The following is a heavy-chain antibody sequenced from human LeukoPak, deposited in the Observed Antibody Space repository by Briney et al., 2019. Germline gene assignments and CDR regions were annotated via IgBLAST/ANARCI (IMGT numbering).Heavy chain of an antibody. Sequence: TLSLTCTVSGDSISSYYWSWIRQPPGKALEWLALIYWDDDKRYNPSLKSRLTITKDTSGNQVVLTLTNVDPVDTATYYCAHFPSMIRGVIANIYFDHWGQGTLVAVSS. CDR3: AHFPSMIRGVIANIYFDH. V-gene: IGHV2-5*08. J-gene: IGHJ4*02. CDR1: GDSISSYYWS. CDR2: IYWDDDK. D-gene: IGHD3-10*01.